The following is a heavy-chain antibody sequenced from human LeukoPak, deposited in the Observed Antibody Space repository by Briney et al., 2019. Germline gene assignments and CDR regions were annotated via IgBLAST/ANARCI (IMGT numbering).Heavy chain of an antibody. D-gene: IGHD2-15*01. J-gene: IGHJ4*02. CDR3: ARKLGYCSGGSCYLCDY. V-gene: IGHV1-18*01. CDR2: ISAYNGNT. CDR1: GYTFTSYG. Sequence: ASVKVSCKASGYTFTSYGISWLRQAPGQGLEWMGWISAYNGNTNYAQKLQGRVTMTTDTSTSTAYMELRSLRSDDTAVYYCARKLGYCSGGSCYLCDYWGQGTLVTVSS.